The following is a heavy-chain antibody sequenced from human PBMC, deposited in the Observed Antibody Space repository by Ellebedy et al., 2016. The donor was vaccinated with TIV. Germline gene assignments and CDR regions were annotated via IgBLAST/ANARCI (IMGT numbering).Heavy chain of an antibody. J-gene: IGHJ3*01. CDR1: GGSISSYY. V-gene: IGHV4-59*01. CDR3: ARSVPAHPVLGALDV. CDR2: IYYSGST. Sequence: MPSETLSLTCTVSGGSISSYYWSWIRQPPGKGLAWIGYIYYSGSTNYNPSLKSRVTISVDTSKNQFSLKLSSVTAADTAVYYCARSVPAHPVLGALDVWGKGTVVTVSS. D-gene: IGHD2-2*01.